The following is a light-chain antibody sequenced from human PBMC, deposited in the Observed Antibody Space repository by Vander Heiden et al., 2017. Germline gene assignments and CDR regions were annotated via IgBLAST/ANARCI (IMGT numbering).Light chain of an antibody. Sequence: QSVLTQPPSVSGPPGQRVTNSCTGSSSNIGSGIEYPWYQQLPGATPHLLIFGNSNQPSGVPDRFSGAKSGASAALAITWLQAEDEGDDYCQSYASSLSAYVFGTGTKVTVL. V-gene: IGLV1-40*01. J-gene: IGLJ1*01. CDR3: QSYASSLSAYV. CDR2: GNS. CDR1: SSNIGSGIE.